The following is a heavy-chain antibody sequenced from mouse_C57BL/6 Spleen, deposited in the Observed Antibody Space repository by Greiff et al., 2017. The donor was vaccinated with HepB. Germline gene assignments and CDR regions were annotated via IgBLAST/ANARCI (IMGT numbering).Heavy chain of an antibody. D-gene: IGHD2-12*01. V-gene: IGHV1-50*01. CDR2: IDPSDSYT. CDR1: GYTFTSYW. CDR3: ARRDNYFLFDY. J-gene: IGHJ2*01. Sequence: QVQLQQPGAELVKPGASVKLSCKASGYTFTSYWMQWVKQRPGQGLEWIGEIDPSDSYTNYNQKFKGKATLTVDTSSSTAYMQLSSLTSEDSAVYYCARRDNYFLFDYWGQGTTRTVSS.